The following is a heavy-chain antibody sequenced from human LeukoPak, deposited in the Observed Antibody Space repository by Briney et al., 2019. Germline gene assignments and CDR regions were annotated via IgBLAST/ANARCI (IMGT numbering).Heavy chain of an antibody. CDR1: GYSISSSNW. D-gene: IGHD4-11*01. CDR2: IYYSGST. J-gene: IGHJ4*02. CDR3: ARFGYSSPRRTFDY. V-gene: IGHV4-28*01. Sequence: PSDTLSLTCAVSGYSISSSNWWGWIRQPPGKGLEWIGYIYYSGSTYYNPSLKSRVTMSVDTSKNQFSLKLSSVTAADTAVYYCARFGYSSPRRTFDYWGQGTLVTVPS.